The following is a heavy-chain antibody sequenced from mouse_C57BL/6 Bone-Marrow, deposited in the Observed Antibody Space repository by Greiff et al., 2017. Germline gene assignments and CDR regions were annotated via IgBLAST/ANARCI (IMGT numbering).Heavy chain of an antibody. V-gene: IGHV1-85*01. J-gene: IGHJ1*03. CDR3: ARDNCDCWYFDV. CDR2: ISPRDGST. Sequence: VQLQPSGPELVKPGASVQLSCKASGYTFTSYDINWVKQRPGQGLEWIGWISPRDGSTKYNEKFKGKATLTVDTSSSTAYMELHSLTSEDSAVYFCARDNCDCWYFDVWGTGTTVTVSS. D-gene: IGHD4-1*01. CDR1: GYTFTSYD.